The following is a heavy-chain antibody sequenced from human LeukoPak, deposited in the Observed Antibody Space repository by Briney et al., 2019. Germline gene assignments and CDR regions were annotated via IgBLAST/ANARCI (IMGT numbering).Heavy chain of an antibody. CDR2: ISTSGGST. V-gene: IGHV3-64D*06. D-gene: IGHD4-17*01. CDR3: VKDLGYGDGLWASPFDY. Sequence: GGSLRLSCAASGFXLSNYAIHWVRPAPGKGREYLSAISTSGGSTYYADPVKGRYTISRDNSENTVYLQMSSLRAEDTAVYYCVKDLGYGDGLWASPFDYWGQGTLVTVSS. J-gene: IGHJ4*02. CDR1: GFXLSNYA.